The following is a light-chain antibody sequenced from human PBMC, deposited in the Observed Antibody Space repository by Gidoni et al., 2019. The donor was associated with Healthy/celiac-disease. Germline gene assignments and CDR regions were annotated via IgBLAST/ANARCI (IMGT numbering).Light chain of an antibody. V-gene: IGKV2D-29*01. Sequence: DIVMTQPPLSLSVTPGQPASISCKSSLSLLHSDGKTYLYWYLHKPGQPPKLLIYEVSNRFFGVPDRFSGNWSGRDFTLKLSRVEAEYVGVYYCMQSIQLPWTFXQXTKVEIK. J-gene: IGKJ1*01. CDR2: EVS. CDR1: LSLLHSDGKTY. CDR3: MQSIQLPWT.